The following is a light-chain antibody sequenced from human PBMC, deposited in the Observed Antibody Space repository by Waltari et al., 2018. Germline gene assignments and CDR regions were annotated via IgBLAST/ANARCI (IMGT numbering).Light chain of an antibody. CDR1: QSLNRD. CDR3: QHYVRLPVA. CDR2: GVS. J-gene: IGKJ1*01. V-gene: IGKV3-20*01. Sequence: EIVLTQSPDTLSLSPGERATLSCRASQSLNRDLAWYQQKPGLAPRLLIYGVSTRATGIPDRFSGSGSGTDFSLTITRLEPEDFAVYYCQHYVRLPVAFGQGTKVDI.